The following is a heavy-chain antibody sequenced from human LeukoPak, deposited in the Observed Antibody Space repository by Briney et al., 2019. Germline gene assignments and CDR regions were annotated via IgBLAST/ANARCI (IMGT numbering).Heavy chain of an antibody. CDR1: GYTFTGYF. CDR2: INPNSGGT. Sequence: ASVKVSCKASGYTFTGYFLHWVRQAPGQGLEWMGWINPNSGGTTFAQKFQGRVTMTRDTSISTAYMELSRLRSDDMAVYYCARVFNYYDTSGYYTWGQGTLVTVSS. V-gene: IGHV1-2*02. CDR3: ARVFNYYDTSGYYT. J-gene: IGHJ5*02. D-gene: IGHD3-22*01.